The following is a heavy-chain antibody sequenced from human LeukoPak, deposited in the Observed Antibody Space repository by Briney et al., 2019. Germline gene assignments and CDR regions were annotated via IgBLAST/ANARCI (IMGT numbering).Heavy chain of an antibody. D-gene: IGHD3-22*01. V-gene: IGHV3-48*01. CDR3: ARFSSGRLLGAFDI. Sequence: QPGGSLRLSCAASGFTFSSYSMNWVRQAPGKGLEWVSYISSSSSTIYYADSVKGRFTISRDNAKNSLYLQMNSLRVEDTAVYYCARFSSGRLLGAFDIWGQGTMVTVSS. CDR2: ISSSSSTI. CDR1: GFTFSSYS. J-gene: IGHJ3*02.